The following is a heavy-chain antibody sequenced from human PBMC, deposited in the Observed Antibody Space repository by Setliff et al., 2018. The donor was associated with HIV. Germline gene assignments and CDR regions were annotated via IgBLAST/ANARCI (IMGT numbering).Heavy chain of an antibody. CDR1: GGSFSGYY. Sequence: PSETLSLTCAVYGGSFSGYYWSWIRQPPGKGLEWIGEINHSGSTNYNPSLRGRVTIALGTSKNHFSLNLRSVSAADTAFYYCARGVAAAGLWGQGTLVTVSS. CDR2: INHSGST. V-gene: IGHV4-34*01. D-gene: IGHD6-13*01. CDR3: ARGVAAAGL. J-gene: IGHJ4*02.